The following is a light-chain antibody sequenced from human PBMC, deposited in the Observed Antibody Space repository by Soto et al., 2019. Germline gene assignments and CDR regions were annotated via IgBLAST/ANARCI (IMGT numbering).Light chain of an antibody. Sequence: EIQLTQSPCTLSASVGERATISCRASQSVSSIYLAWYQQKPGQAPKLLIYGASRWATGIPDRFSGSGSGTDFTLTISRLEPDDFATYYCQQYNSYSRTFGQGTKVDI. CDR2: GAS. CDR3: QQYNSYSRT. J-gene: IGKJ1*01. CDR1: QSVSSIY. V-gene: IGKV3-20*01.